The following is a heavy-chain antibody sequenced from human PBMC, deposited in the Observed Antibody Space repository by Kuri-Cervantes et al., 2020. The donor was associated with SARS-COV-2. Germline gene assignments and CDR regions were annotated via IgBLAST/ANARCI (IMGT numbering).Heavy chain of an antibody. Sequence: LSLTCAASGFTFSSYSMNWVRQAPGKGLEWVSSISSSSSYIYYADSVKGRFTISRDNAKNSLYLQMNSLRAEDTAVYYCAREGAAPNDAFDIWGQGTMVTVSS. J-gene: IGHJ3*02. V-gene: IGHV3-21*01. CDR3: AREGAAPNDAFDI. D-gene: IGHD3-16*01. CDR1: GFTFSSYS. CDR2: ISSSSSYI.